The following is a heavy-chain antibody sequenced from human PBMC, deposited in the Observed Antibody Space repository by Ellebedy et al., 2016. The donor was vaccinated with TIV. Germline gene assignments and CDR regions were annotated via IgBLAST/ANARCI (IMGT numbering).Heavy chain of an antibody. CDR2: IHHRRDP. CDR1: VPSITGYH. CDR3: ARGSMVRGLAG. Sequence: SETLSLXXEIAVPSITGYHWAWVRQPPGKGLEWIGDIHHRRDPRYISSLKGRVTISFDTSRKDFSLYITSVTAADTALYFCARGSMVRGLAGWGQGTLVTVSS. V-gene: IGHV4-34*01. D-gene: IGHD3-10*01. J-gene: IGHJ4*02.